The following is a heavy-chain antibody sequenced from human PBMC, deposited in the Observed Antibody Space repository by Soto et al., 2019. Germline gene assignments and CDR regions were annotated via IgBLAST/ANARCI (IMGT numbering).Heavy chain of an antibody. CDR3: TTAAAGNFYYYYGMDV. CDR1: GFSFSNAW. CDR2: IKPKSDGGTT. J-gene: IGHJ6*02. Sequence: EVQLVESGGGLIKPGGSLTLSCVASGFSFSNAWMTWVRQAPGKGLEWVGRIKPKSDGGTTDYAAPVKGRFTISRDDSKNTLYVQMNTLKTEDTAVYYCTTAAAGNFYYYYGMDVWVQGTTVTVSS. D-gene: IGHD6-13*01. V-gene: IGHV3-15*01.